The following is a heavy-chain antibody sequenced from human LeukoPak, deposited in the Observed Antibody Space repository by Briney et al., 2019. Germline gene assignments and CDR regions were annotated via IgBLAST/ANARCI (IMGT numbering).Heavy chain of an antibody. CDR3: ARVAHCSSTSCYINSYYYYYMDV. V-gene: IGHV3-11*04. CDR2: ISSSGSTI. J-gene: IGHJ6*03. Sequence: GGSLRLSCAASGFTFSDYYMSWIRQAPGKGLEWVSYISSSGSTIYYADSVKGRFTISRDNAKNSLYLQMNSLRAEDTAVYYCARVAHCSSTSCYINSYYYYYMDVWGKGTTVTVSS. D-gene: IGHD2-2*02. CDR1: GFTFSDYY.